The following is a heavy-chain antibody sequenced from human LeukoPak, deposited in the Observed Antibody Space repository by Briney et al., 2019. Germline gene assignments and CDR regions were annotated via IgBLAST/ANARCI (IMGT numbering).Heavy chain of an antibody. CDR2: INHSGST. CDR3: ARDQSSDL. CDR1: GGSFSGYY. J-gene: IGHJ2*01. Sequence: SETLSLTCAVYGGSFSGYYWSWIRQPPGKGLEWIGEINHSGSTNYNPSLKSRVTISVDTSKNQFSLKLSSVTAADTAVYYCARDQSSDLWGRGTLVTVSS. V-gene: IGHV4-34*01. D-gene: IGHD3-10*01.